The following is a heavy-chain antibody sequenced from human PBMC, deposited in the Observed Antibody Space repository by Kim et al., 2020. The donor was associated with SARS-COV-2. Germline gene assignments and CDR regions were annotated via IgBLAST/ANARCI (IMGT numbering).Heavy chain of an antibody. CDR2: IYYSGST. V-gene: IGHV4-59*13. CDR1: GGSISSYY. Sequence: SETLSLTCTVSGGSISSYYWSWIRQPPGKGLEWIGYIYYSGSTNYNPSLKSRVTISVDTSKNQFSLKLSSVTAADTAVYYCARVGVPMIGAPGTDYGMDVWGQGTTVTVSS. CDR3: ARVGVPMIGAPGTDYGMDV. D-gene: IGHD3-22*01. J-gene: IGHJ6*02.